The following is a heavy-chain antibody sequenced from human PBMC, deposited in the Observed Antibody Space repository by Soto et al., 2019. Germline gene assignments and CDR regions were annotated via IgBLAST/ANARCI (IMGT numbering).Heavy chain of an antibody. V-gene: IGHV4-30-2*01. CDR3: VSDYGSGSYRFDQ. J-gene: IGHJ4*02. D-gene: IGHD3-10*01. CDR2: IYHTGST. CDR1: GGYISSGDYS. Sequence: QLQLQESGSGLVQPSQTLSLTCAVSGGYISSGDYSWSWIRQPPGKGLEWIGYIYHTGSTLYNPSLKSRVTFSIDGSKNQFSLKLNSVTAADTAVYYCVSDYGSGSYRFDQWGQGSMVTVSS.